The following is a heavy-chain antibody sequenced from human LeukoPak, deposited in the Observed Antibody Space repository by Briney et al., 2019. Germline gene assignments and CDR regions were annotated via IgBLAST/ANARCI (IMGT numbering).Heavy chain of an antibody. CDR2: ISGSGGGT. V-gene: IGHV3-23*01. J-gene: IGHJ4*02. Sequence: PGGSLRLSCVASGFTFNTYAMSRVRQAPGKGLEWVSAISGSGGGTYYPDSVEGRFTISRDNSKHTLYLQMNSLRAEDTAVYYCAKERGRAVAGSPTDYWGQGTLVTVSS. D-gene: IGHD6-19*01. CDR3: AKERGRAVAGSPTDY. CDR1: GFTFNTYA.